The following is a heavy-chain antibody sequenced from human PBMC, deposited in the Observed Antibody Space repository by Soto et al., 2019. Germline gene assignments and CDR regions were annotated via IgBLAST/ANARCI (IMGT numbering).Heavy chain of an antibody. D-gene: IGHD6-19*01. J-gene: IGHJ4*02. V-gene: IGHV3-74*01. CDR1: GFTFSSYW. CDR2: INSDGSST. Sequence: GGSLRLSCAASGFTFSSYWMHWVRQAPGKGLVWVSRINSDGSSTSYADSVKGRFTISRDNAKKTLYLQMNSLRAEDTAVYYCAREPLYTSGPLDYWGQGTLVTVSS. CDR3: AREPLYTSGPLDY.